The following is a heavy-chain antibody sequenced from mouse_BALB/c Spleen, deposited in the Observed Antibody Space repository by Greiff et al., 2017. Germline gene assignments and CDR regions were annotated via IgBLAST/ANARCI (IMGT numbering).Heavy chain of an antibody. CDR3: ARREPFDD. J-gene: IGHJ2*01. V-gene: IGHV1-7*01. Sequence: QVQLQQSGAELAKPGASVKMSCKASGYTFTSFWMHWVKQRPGQGLEWIGYINPSTGYTEYNQKFKDKATLTADKSSSTAYMQLSSLTSEDSAVYYCARREPFDDWGQGTTLTVSS. CDR2: INPSTGYT. CDR1: GYTFTSFW.